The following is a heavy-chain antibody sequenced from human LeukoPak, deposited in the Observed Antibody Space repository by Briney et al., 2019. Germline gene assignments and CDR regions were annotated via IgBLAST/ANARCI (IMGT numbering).Heavy chain of an antibody. J-gene: IGHJ4*02. V-gene: IGHV3-21*01. D-gene: IGHD5-12*01. CDR3: AKSRGYGNYYFDY. CDR1: GSTSSTYN. Sequence: GGSLRLSCAASGSTSSTYNMNWVRQAPGKGLEWVSSISSSSDYIYYADSVKGRFTISRDNAKNSLYLQMNSLRAEDTAVYYCAKSRGYGNYYFDYWGQGTLVTVSS. CDR2: ISSSSDYI.